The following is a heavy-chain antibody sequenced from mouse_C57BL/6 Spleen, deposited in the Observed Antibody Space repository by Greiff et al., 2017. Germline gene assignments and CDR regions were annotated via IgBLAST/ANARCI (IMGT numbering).Heavy chain of an antibody. CDR1: GFTFSDYG. CDR2: ISSGSSTI. CDR3: ARPGTGY. J-gene: IGHJ2*01. Sequence: EVKLMESGGGLVKPGGSLKLSRAASGFTFSDYGMHWVRQAPEKGLEWVAYISSGSSTIYYADTVKGRFTISRDNAKNTLFLQMTRLRSEDTAMYYGARPGTGYWGQGTTLTVSS. D-gene: IGHD3-3*01. V-gene: IGHV5-17*01.